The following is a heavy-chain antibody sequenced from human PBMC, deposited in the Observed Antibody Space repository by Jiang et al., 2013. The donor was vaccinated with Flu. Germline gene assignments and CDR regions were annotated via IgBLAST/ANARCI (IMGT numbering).Heavy chain of an antibody. CDR1: GGSFSSDYYY. J-gene: IGHJ4*02. Sequence: LLKPSETLSLTCTVSGGSFSSDYYYWGWIRQPPGKGMEWIGGIYHTGSSYSRPSLKSRVTISVDTSKNQFSLKLSSVTAADTAVYYCARAQKXSGFELPYFDYWGQGTLVTVSS. D-gene: IGHD5-12*01. V-gene: IGHV4-39*07. CDR3: ARAQKXSGFELPYFDY. CDR2: IYHTGSS.